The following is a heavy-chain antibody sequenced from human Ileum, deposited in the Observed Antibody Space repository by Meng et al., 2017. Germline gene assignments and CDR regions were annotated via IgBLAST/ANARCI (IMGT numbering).Heavy chain of an antibody. Sequence: GQLQQWGAGLLKPSEPLSHTCAVYGGSFSGYYWSWIRQPPGKGLEWIGEINHSGSTNYNPSLKSRVTISVDTSKNQFSLKLSSVTAADTAVYYCARGGPWFDPWGQGTLVTVSS. CDR2: INHSGST. V-gene: IGHV4-34*01. CDR3: ARGGPWFDP. J-gene: IGHJ5*02. CDR1: GGSFSGYY.